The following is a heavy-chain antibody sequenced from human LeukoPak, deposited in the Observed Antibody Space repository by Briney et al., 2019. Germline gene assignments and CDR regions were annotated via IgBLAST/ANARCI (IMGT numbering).Heavy chain of an antibody. V-gene: IGHV4-59*12. CDR2: IYHSGST. Sequence: SETLSLTCTVSGGSISSYYWSWIRQPPGKGLEWIGSIYHSGSTYYNPSLKSRVTISVDTSKNQFSLKLNSVTPEDTAVYYCARDRHWAHFDYWGQGTLVTVSS. J-gene: IGHJ4*02. CDR1: GGSISSYY. CDR3: ARDRHWAHFDY. D-gene: IGHD3-16*01.